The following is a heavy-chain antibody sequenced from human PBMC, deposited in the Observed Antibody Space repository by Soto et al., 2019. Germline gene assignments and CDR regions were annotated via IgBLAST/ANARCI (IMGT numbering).Heavy chain of an antibody. CDR2: ISPYSGNT. Sequence: QVQLVQSGDEVRKPGSSVKVSCKASGYIFVNYGIAWVRQAPGQGLEWVRWISPYSGNTPYASKVQGRLTMTTNTSTSPAYMDLGTLTSDDTAVYYCAMVDNYVTPTPQDVWGQGTTVTVSS. J-gene: IGHJ6*02. V-gene: IGHV1-18*01. D-gene: IGHD3-16*01. CDR3: AMVDNYVTPTPQDV. CDR1: GYIFVNYG.